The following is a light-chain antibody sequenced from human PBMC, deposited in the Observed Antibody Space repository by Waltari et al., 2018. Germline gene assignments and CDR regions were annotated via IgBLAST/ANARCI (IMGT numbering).Light chain of an antibody. CDR3: GAWDDSRNGPV. J-gene: IGLJ2*01. CDR1: MSNIGGNS. V-gene: IGLV1-44*01. Sequence: QSVVTQPPSASGTPGQRATISCSGSMSNIGGNSVNWYQHLPGAAPKLLIYSTFQRPSGVPDRFSGSRSDTSASLTISGLQSEDEADYYCGAWDDSRNGPVFGGGTKLTVL. CDR2: STF.